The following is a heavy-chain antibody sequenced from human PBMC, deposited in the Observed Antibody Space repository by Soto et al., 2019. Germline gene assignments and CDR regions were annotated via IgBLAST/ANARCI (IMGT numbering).Heavy chain of an antibody. D-gene: IGHD2-2*03. Sequence: GGPLRLSCAASGFSFSSYWMSWVRQAPGKGLEWVANIKQDGSEKYYVDSVKGRFTISRDNAKNSLYLQMNSLRAEDTAVYYCARDLGYCSSTSCRDYYGMDVWGQGTTVTVSS. J-gene: IGHJ6*02. CDR3: ARDLGYCSSTSCRDYYGMDV. CDR1: GFSFSSYW. CDR2: IKQDGSEK. V-gene: IGHV3-7*03.